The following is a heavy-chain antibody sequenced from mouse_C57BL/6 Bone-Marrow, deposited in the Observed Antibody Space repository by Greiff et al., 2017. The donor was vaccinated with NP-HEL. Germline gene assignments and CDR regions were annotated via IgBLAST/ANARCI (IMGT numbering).Heavy chain of an antibody. CDR2: ISDGGSYT. J-gene: IGHJ2*01. D-gene: IGHD2-4*01. CDR3: ARYDYTY. Sequence: EVMLVESGGGLVKPGGSLKLSCAASGFTFSSYAMSWVRQTPEKRLEWVATISDGGSYTYYPDNVKGRFTISRDNAKNNLYLQMSHLKSEDTAMYYCARYDYTYWGQGTTLTVSS. V-gene: IGHV5-4*03. CDR1: GFTFSSYA.